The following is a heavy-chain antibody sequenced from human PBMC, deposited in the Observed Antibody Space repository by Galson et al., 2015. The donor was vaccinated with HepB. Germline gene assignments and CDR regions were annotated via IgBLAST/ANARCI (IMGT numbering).Heavy chain of an antibody. V-gene: IGHV3-23*01. D-gene: IGHD6-13*01. Sequence: SLRLSCAASGFTFSSYAMSWVRQAPGKGLEWVSGISGSGGSTYYADSVKGRFTISRDSSKNTLYLQMNSLRAEDTALYYCAKSSSSWSRDYYYGMDVWGQGTTVTVSS. CDR1: GFTFSSYA. CDR2: ISGSGGST. CDR3: AKSSSSWSRDYYYGMDV. J-gene: IGHJ6*02.